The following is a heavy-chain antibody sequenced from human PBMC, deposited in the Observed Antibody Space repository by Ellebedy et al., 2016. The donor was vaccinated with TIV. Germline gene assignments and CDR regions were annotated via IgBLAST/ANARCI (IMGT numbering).Heavy chain of an antibody. Sequence: GESLKISCAASGFTFSSHEMNWVRQAPGKGLEWVSYISSSGNSIYYADSVKGRFTISRDNANYSLSLQMNSLRAEDTAVYYCLVYCSSTSCPDPYYFDYWGQGTLVTVSS. D-gene: IGHD2-2*01. CDR1: GFTFSSHE. J-gene: IGHJ4*02. CDR2: ISSSGNSI. V-gene: IGHV3-48*03. CDR3: LVYCSSTSCPDPYYFDY.